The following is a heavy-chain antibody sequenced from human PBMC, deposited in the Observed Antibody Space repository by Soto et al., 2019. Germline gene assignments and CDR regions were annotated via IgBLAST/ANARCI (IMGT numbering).Heavy chain of an antibody. CDR2: MNPNSGNT. J-gene: IGHJ5*02. D-gene: IGHD1-7*01. CDR1: GYTFTSYD. CDR3: ARVPQNSNWFDP. Sequence: QVQLVQSGAEVKKPGASVKVSCKASGYTFTSYDINWVRQATGQGLEWMGWMNPNSGNTGYAQKFQGRVTMTRNTSISTSYMELSSLRSEDTAVYYCARVPQNSNWFDPWGQGTLVTVSS. V-gene: IGHV1-8*01.